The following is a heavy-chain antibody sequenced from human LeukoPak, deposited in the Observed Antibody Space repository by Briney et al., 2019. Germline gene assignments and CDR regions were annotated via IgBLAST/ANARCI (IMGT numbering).Heavy chain of an antibody. CDR1: GGSISSGGYY. CDR2: IYYSGST. J-gene: IGHJ5*02. CDR3: ARGLYYDFWSGYNWFDP. Sequence: SQTLTLTCTVSGGSISSGGYYWSWIRQHPGKGLERIGYIYYSGSTYYSPSLKSRVTISVDSSKNQFSLKLSSVTAADTAVYYCARGLYYDFWSGYNWFDPWGQGTLVTVSS. V-gene: IGHV4-31*03. D-gene: IGHD3-3*01.